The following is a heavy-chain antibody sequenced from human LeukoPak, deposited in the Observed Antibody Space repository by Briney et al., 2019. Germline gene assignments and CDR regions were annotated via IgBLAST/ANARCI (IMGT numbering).Heavy chain of an antibody. CDR1: GSTFSSYA. Sequence: GGSLRLSCAASGSTFSSYAMSWVRQAPGKGLEWVSAISGSGGSTYYADSAKGRFTISRDNSKNTLYLQMNSLRAEDTAVYYCAKAQNRIAAAATKDRYYYGMDVWGQGTTVTVSS. CDR2: ISGSGGST. V-gene: IGHV3-23*01. D-gene: IGHD6-13*01. J-gene: IGHJ6*02. CDR3: AKAQNRIAAAATKDRYYYGMDV.